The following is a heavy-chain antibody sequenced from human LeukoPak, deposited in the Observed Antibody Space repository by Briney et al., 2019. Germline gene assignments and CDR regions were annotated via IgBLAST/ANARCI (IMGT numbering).Heavy chain of an antibody. Sequence: PSETLSLTCTVSGGSISSSSYYWGWICQPPGKGLEWIGSIYYSGSTYYNPSLKSRVTISVDTSKNQFSLKLSSVTAADTAVYYCARDLAAAFDYWGQGTLVTVSS. CDR3: ARDLAAAFDY. V-gene: IGHV4-39*07. CDR1: GGSISSSSYY. D-gene: IGHD6-13*01. J-gene: IGHJ4*02. CDR2: IYYSGST.